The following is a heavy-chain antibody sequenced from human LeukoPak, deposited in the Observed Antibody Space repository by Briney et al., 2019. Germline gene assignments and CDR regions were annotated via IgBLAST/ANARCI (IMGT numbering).Heavy chain of an antibody. CDR3: ARHHGGSYYVSDY. V-gene: IGHV4-34*01. Sequence: SGTLSLTCAVYGGSFSGYYWSWIRQPPGKGLEWIGEINHSGSTNYNPSLKSRVTISVDTSKNQFSLKLSSVTAADTAVYYCARHHGGSYYVSDYWGQGTLVTVSS. CDR2: INHSGST. J-gene: IGHJ4*02. CDR1: GGSFSGYY. D-gene: IGHD1-26*01.